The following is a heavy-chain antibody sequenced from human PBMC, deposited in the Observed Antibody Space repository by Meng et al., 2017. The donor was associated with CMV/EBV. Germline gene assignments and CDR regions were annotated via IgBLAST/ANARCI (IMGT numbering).Heavy chain of an antibody. CDR3: ASGVNPTVTTHWFDP. D-gene: IGHD4-17*01. Sequence: GGSLRLSCAASGFTFSRYTINWVRQAPGKGLEWVSSISSTGSDIYYADSVKGRFTISRDNAKNSLYLQMSSLRAEDTAVYYCASGVNPTVTTHWFDPWGQGALVTVSS. J-gene: IGHJ5*02. CDR2: ISSTGSDI. CDR1: GFTFSRYT. V-gene: IGHV3-21*01.